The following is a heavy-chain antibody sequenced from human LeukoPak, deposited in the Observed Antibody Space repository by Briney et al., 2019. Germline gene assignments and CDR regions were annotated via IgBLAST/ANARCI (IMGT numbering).Heavy chain of an antibody. V-gene: IGHV3-33*01. J-gene: IGHJ5*02. D-gene: IGHD3-22*01. CDR3: ARDYDSSGYSPWFDP. Sequence: GGSLRLSCAASGFTFSSNGMHWVRQAPGKGLEWVAVTWYDGSNRYYADSAKGRFTISRDNSKNTLYLQMNSLRAEDTAVYYCARDYDSSGYSPWFDPWGQGTLVTVSS. CDR1: GFTFSSNG. CDR2: TWYDGSNR.